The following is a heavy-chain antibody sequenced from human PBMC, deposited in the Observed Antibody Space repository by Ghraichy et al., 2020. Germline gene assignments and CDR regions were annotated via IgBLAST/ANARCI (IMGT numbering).Heavy chain of an antibody. D-gene: IGHD4-17*01. Sequence: GGSLRLSCAASGFTVSNNYMSWVRQAPGKGLEWVSGFHSGGNTYYAASVKGRFTISRHNSKNTLYLQMNSLRAEDTAVYYCARVADYGFSYGMDVWGQGTTVTVSS. CDR1: GFTVSNNY. J-gene: IGHJ6*02. V-gene: IGHV3-53*04. CDR2: FHSGGNT. CDR3: ARVADYGFSYGMDV.